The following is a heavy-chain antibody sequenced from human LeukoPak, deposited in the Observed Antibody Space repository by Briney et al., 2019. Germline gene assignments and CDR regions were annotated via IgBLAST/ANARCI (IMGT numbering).Heavy chain of an antibody. V-gene: IGHV3-53*01. CDR1: GFTVSSNY. CDR3: ARVSVPYYYYYMDV. CDR2: IYSGGST. J-gene: IGHJ6*03. Sequence: PGRSLRLSCAASGFTVSSNYMSWVRQAPGKGLEWVSVIYSGGSTYYADSVKGRFTISRDNAKNSLYLQMNSLRAEDTAVYYCARVSVPYYYYYMDVWGKGTTVTVSS.